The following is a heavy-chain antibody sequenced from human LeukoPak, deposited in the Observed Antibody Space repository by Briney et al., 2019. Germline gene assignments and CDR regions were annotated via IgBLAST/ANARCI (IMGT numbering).Heavy chain of an antibody. J-gene: IGHJ3*02. D-gene: IGHD2-15*01. Sequence: TGESLKISCKCSGYTFTSYWITWVRQMPGKGLEWMGIIYPGDSDTKYSPSFQGQVTISADKSISTAYLQWSSLKASDTAMYYCAGQDIVVVATTTRAFDIWGQGTMVTVSS. CDR3: AGQDIVVVATTTRAFDI. V-gene: IGHV5-51*01. CDR1: GYTFTSYW. CDR2: IYPGDSDT.